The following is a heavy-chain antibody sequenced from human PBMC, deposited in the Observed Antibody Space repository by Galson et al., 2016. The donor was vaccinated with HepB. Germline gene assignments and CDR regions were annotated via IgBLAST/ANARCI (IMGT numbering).Heavy chain of an antibody. Sequence: SLRLSCAASGFTFSSDTMNWVRQAPGKGLEWVSAISGSSSNIYYADSVKGRFTMSRDNAKNSLYLQMHSLRVEDTAVYYCTGDVIRRGPPGDWGQGTLVTVSS. CDR1: GFTFSSDT. V-gene: IGHV3-21*01. J-gene: IGHJ4*02. D-gene: IGHD2-21*01. CDR2: ISGSSSNI. CDR3: TGDVIRRGPPGD.